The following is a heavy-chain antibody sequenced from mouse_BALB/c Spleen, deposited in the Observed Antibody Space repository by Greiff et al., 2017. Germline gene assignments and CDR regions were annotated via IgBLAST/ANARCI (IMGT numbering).Heavy chain of an antibody. D-gene: IGHD1-1*01. J-gene: IGHJ2*01. CDR1: GFTFNTYA. V-gene: IGHV10-1*02. Sequence: GGGLVQPKGSLKLSCAASGFTFNTYAMNWVRQAPGKGLEWVARIRSKSNNYATYYADSVKDRFTISRDDSQSMLYLQMNNLKTEDTAMYYCVRHRLLRGFDYWGQGTTLTVSS. CDR3: VRHRLLRGFDY. CDR2: IRSKSNNYAT.